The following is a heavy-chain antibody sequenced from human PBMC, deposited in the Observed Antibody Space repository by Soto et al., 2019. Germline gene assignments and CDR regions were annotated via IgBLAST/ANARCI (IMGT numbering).Heavy chain of an antibody. CDR3: AQTGTTTAFDI. CDR1: GFSLSTSGMR. D-gene: IGHD1-1*01. V-gene: IGHV2-70*04. J-gene: IGHJ3*02. Sequence: SGPTLVNPTQTLTLTCTFSGFSLSTSGMRVSWIRQPPGKALEWLARIDWDDDKFYSTSLKTRLTISKDTSKNQVVLTMTNMDPVDTATYHRAQTGTTTAFDIWGQGTMVTVSS. CDR2: IDWDDDK.